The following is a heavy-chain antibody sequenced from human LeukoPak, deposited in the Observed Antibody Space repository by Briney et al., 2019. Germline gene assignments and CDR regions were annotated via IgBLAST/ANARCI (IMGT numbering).Heavy chain of an antibody. Sequence: GGSRRLSCAASGFTFSSYGMHWVRQAPGKGLEWVAVISYDGSNKYYADSVKGRFTISRDNSKNTLYLQMNSLRAEDTAVYYCAKARGIFGSYLPFDYWGQGTLVTVSS. J-gene: IGHJ4*02. CDR1: GFTFSSYG. CDR2: ISYDGSNK. D-gene: IGHD1-26*01. CDR3: AKARGIFGSYLPFDY. V-gene: IGHV3-30*18.